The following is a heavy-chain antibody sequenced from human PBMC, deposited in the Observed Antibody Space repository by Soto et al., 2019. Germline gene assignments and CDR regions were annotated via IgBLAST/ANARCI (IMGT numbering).Heavy chain of an antibody. Sequence: HLQLQESGPGLVKPSETLSLTCTVSAGSVSSSSDYWGWIRQPPGKGLEWIGSIYYSGRTYYDPSLKSRVTMTVDTSNNQFSLNLTSVTAADTAVYYCARQPPTWSHNWVDPWGQGTLVIVSS. CDR3: ARQPPTWSHNWVDP. D-gene: IGHD3-3*01. J-gene: IGHJ5*02. V-gene: IGHV4-39*01. CDR1: AGSVSSSSDY. CDR2: IYYSGRT.